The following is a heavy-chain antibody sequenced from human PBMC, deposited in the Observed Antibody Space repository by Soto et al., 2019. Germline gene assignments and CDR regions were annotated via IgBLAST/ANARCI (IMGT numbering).Heavy chain of an antibody. V-gene: IGHV3-23*01. J-gene: IGHJ4*02. D-gene: IGHD6-19*01. Sequence: GGSLRLSCAASGFTFSSNAMTWVRQAPGKGLEWVSTISGTGATTDYADSVRGRFTISRDNSKSTLFLQMNSLRAEDTAVYYCAKDFPAHSSGWLVGAGNDDWGQGTLVTVSS. CDR1: GFTFSSNA. CDR2: ISGTGATT. CDR3: AKDFPAHSSGWLVGAGNDD.